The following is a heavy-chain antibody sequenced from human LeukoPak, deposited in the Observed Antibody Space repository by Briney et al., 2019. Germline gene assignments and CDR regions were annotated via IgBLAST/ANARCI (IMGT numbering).Heavy chain of an antibody. Sequence: SVKVSCKASGGTFSSYTISWVRQAPGQGLEWMGRIIPILGIANYAQKFQGRVTITADKSTSTAYMELSSLRSEDTAVYYCARAKGISSVAYYYYGMDVWGKGTTVTVSS. CDR1: GGTFSSYT. J-gene: IGHJ6*04. D-gene: IGHD3-10*01. V-gene: IGHV1-69*02. CDR3: ARAKGISSVAYYYYGMDV. CDR2: IIPILGIA.